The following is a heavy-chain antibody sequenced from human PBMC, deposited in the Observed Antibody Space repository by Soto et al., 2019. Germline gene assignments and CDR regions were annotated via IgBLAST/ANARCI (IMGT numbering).Heavy chain of an antibody. Sequence: SVKVSCKASGGTFSSNAISWLRQAPGQGLEWMGGIIPIFGEANYAQKFQDRVTITADESTNTAYIELSSLRSEDTAVYYCARDRSSWSYYYHGMDVWGQGTSVTVSS. CDR1: GGTFSSNA. D-gene: IGHD6-13*01. J-gene: IGHJ6*02. CDR2: IIPIFGEA. V-gene: IGHV1-69*13. CDR3: ARDRSSWSYYYHGMDV.